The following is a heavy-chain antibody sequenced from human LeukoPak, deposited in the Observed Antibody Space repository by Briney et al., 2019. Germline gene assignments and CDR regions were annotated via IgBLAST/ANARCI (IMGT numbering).Heavy chain of an antibody. CDR2: ISAYNGNT. V-gene: IGHV1-18*01. D-gene: IGHD1-26*01. Sequence: ASVKVSCKASGYTFTSYGISWVRQAPGQGLERMGWISAYNGNTNYAQKLQGRVTMTTDTSTSTAYMELRSLRSDDTAVYYCARDNSVGATRYYYYYYMDVWGKGTTVTISS. CDR3: ARDNSVGATRYYYYYYMDV. CDR1: GYTFTSYG. J-gene: IGHJ6*03.